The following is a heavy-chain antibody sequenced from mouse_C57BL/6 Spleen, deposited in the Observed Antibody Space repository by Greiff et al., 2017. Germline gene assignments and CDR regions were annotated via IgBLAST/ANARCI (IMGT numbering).Heavy chain of an antibody. CDR3: SNGNVAGDYYAMDY. D-gene: IGHD1-1*01. CDR1: CFAFMGSG. Sequence: LQQSGAELVRPGSSVKLSCKASCFAFMGSGMHWVKQRPGHGLEWIGSFTMYSGATEYSEHFKGKGTLTANTSSSPAYMELISLTYEDSAVYYCSNGNVAGDYYAMDYWGQGTSVTVSS. J-gene: IGHJ4*01. CDR2: FTMYSGAT. V-gene: IGHV1-49*01.